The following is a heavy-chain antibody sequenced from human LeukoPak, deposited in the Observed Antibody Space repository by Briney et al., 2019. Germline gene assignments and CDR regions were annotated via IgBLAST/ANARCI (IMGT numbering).Heavy chain of an antibody. CDR1: GFAFSDYY. V-gene: IGHV3-11*05. Sequence: PGGSLRLSCAASGFAFSDYYMSWIRQAPGKGLEWVSKISTTSSYTNYADSVKGRFTISRDNAKNTLYLQMNSLRAEDTAVYYCARESGHTYDYCDYWGHGTLVTVSS. D-gene: IGHD5-18*01. CDR3: ARESGHTYDYCDY. CDR2: ISTTSSYT. J-gene: IGHJ4*01.